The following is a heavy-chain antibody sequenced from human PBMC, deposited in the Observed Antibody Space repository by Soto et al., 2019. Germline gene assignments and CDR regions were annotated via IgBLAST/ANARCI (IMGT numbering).Heavy chain of an antibody. Sequence: QITVKESGPTLVKPTQTLTLTCTFSGFSLSTSGVGVGWIRQPPGKAMEWLALMYWSDDKRYSPSLKSRVTITKDTSKIQVVLTMTNMDPVDTATYCCAHLVYDYVWGSYLYYFDCWGKGTLVAVSS. CDR2: MYWSDDK. CDR1: GFSLSTSGVG. D-gene: IGHD3-16*01. J-gene: IGHJ4*02. CDR3: AHLVYDYVWGSYLYYFDC. V-gene: IGHV2-5*01.